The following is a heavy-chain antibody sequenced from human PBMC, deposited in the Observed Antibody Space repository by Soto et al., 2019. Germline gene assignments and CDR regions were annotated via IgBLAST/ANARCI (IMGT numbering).Heavy chain of an antibody. CDR1: GASFTGYY. D-gene: IGHD3-9*01. J-gene: IGHJ4*02. V-gene: IGHV4-34*01. CDR2: INHRGST. CDR3: ARGAPGWYFVGNGGYFDWLLYSFDY. Sequence: SETLSLTCAVYGASFTGYYWSWIRQAPGKGLEWIGEINHRGSTKYNPSLKSRINISVDTSKDQFSLKMSSVTAADTAVYYCARGAPGWYFVGNGGYFDWLLYSFDYWGQGTLVTVSS.